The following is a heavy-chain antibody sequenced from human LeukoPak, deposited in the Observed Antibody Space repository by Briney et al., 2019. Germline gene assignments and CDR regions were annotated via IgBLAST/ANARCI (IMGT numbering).Heavy chain of an antibody. V-gene: IGHV7-4-1*02. CDR3: ARDYRFLEWLFIDY. CDR2: INTNTGNP. Sequence: ASVKVSCKASGYTFTSYAMNWVRQAPGQGLEWIGWINTNTGNPTYAQGFTGRFVFSLDTSVSTAYLQISSLKAEDTAVYYCARDYRFLEWLFIDYWGQGTLVTVSS. CDR1: GYTFTSYA. J-gene: IGHJ4*02. D-gene: IGHD3-3*01.